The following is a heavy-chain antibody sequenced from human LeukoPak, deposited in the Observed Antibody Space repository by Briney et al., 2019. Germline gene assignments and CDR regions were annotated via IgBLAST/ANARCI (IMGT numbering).Heavy chain of an antibody. CDR2: INHSGST. Sequence: SETLSLTCAVYGGSFSSYSWSWIRQPPGKGLQWIGEINHSGSTNYSPSLKSRVTISLDTSKNQVSLKLNSVTAADTAVYYCARELTSRWIDYWGQGTLVTVSS. D-gene: IGHD6-13*01. CDR3: ARELTSRWIDY. CDR1: GGSFSSYS. V-gene: IGHV4-34*01. J-gene: IGHJ4*02.